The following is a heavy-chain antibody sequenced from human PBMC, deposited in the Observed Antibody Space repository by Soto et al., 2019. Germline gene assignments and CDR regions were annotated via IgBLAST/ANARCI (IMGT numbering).Heavy chain of an antibody. CDR2: ISYDGSNK. J-gene: IGHJ5*01. CDR1: GFTFSSYA. D-gene: IGHD3-3*01. CDR3: ARDSLEWLLYSNCFDY. V-gene: IGHV3-30-3*01. Sequence: GGSLRLSCAASGFTFSSYAMHWVRQAPGKGLEWVAVISYDGSNKYYADSVKGRFTISRDNSKNTLYLQMNSLRAEDTAVYYFARDSLEWLLYSNCFDYWGQGTLVTVSS.